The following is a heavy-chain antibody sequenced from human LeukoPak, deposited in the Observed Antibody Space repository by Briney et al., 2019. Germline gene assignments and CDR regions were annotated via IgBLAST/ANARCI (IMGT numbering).Heavy chain of an antibody. Sequence: SSETLSLTCTVSGGSISSYYWSWIRQPPGKGLEWIGEINHSGSTNYNPSLKSRVTISVDTSKNQFSLKLSSVTAADTAVYYCARNYCSGGSCYPRERYYYYYGMDVWGQGTTVTVSS. CDR1: GGSISSYY. J-gene: IGHJ6*02. V-gene: IGHV4-34*01. CDR2: INHSGST. CDR3: ARNYCSGGSCYPRERYYYYYGMDV. D-gene: IGHD2-15*01.